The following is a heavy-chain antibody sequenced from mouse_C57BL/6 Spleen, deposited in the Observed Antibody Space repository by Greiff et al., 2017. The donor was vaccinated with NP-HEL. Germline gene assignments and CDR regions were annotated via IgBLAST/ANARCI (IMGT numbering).Heavy chain of an antibody. V-gene: IGHV1-85*01. J-gene: IGHJ3*01. CDR1: GYTFTSYD. D-gene: IGHD3-3*01. CDR2: IYPRDGST. CDR3: ARGDGDWFAY. Sequence: LVESGPELVKPGASVKLSCKASGYTFTSYDINWVKQRPGQGLEWIGWIYPRDGSTKYNEKFKGKATLTVDTSSSTAYMELHSLTSEDSAVYFRARGDGDWFAYWGQGTLVTVSA.